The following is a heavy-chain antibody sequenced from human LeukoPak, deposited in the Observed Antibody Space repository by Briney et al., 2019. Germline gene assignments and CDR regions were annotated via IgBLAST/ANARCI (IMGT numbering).Heavy chain of an antibody. Sequence: SQILSLTCTVSGGSISSGGYYWSWIRQHPGKGLEWIGYIYYSGSTYYNPSLKSRVAISVDTSKNQFSLKLSSVTAADTAVYYCARDYSFSYSSSWSQSGDLKNIFDYWGQGTLVTVSS. J-gene: IGHJ4*02. D-gene: IGHD6-13*01. CDR1: GGSISSGGYY. CDR3: ARDYSFSYSSSWSQSGDLKNIFDY. V-gene: IGHV4-31*03. CDR2: IYYSGST.